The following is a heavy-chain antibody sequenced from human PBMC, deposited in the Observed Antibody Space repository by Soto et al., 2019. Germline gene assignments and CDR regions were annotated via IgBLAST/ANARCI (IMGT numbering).Heavy chain of an antibody. Sequence: GGSLRLSCAASGFTFSDYYMSWIRQAPGKGLEWVSYISSSSCYTNYADSVKGRFTISRDNAKNSLYLQMNSLRAEDTAVYYCASSGSSSLDYWGQGTLGTVSS. V-gene: IGHV3-11*06. CDR1: GFTFSDYY. CDR2: ISSSSCYT. CDR3: ASSGSSSLDY. J-gene: IGHJ4*02. D-gene: IGHD6-13*01.